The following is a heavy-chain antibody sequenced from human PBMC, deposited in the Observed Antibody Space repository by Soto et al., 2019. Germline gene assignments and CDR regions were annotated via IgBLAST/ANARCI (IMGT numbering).Heavy chain of an antibody. CDR3: ARGRYGDY. D-gene: IGHD1-1*01. CDR1: GYTFTSYG. CDR2: ISAHNGNT. V-gene: IGHV1-18*01. J-gene: IGHJ4*02. Sequence: GAEVKKPGASVKVSCKGSGYTFTSYGITWVRQAPGQGLEWMGWISAHNGNTDYAQRLQGRVTVTRDTSTSTAYMELRSLRSDDTAVYYCARGRYGDYWGQGALVTVSS.